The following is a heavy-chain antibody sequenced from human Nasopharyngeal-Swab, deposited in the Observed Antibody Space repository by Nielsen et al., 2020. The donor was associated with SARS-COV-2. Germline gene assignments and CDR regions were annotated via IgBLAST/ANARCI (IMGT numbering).Heavy chain of an antibody. D-gene: IGHD3-10*01. CDR2: ISWNSGTI. V-gene: IGHV3-9*01. CDR1: GFNFDDYA. CDR3: AKAPGYASGKGYFHH. J-gene: IGHJ1*01. Sequence: SLKISCAASGFNFDDYAMHWVRQAPGKGLEWVSGISWNSGTIGHADSVKGRFTISRDNAKDSLYLQMNSLRPEDTAFYYCAKAPGYASGKGYFHHWGQGTLVTVSS.